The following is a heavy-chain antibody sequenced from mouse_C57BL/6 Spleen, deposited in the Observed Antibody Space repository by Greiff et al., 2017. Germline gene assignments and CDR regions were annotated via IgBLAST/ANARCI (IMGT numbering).Heavy chain of an antibody. CDR2: IWRGGST. CDR1: GFSLTSYG. CDR3: AKGYYYGSSLYAMDY. D-gene: IGHD1-1*01. V-gene: IGHV2-5*01. J-gene: IGHJ4*01. Sequence: VKLMESGPGLVQPSQSLSITCTVSGFSLTSYGVHWVRQSPGKGLEWLGVIWRGGSTDYNAAFMSRLSITKDNSKSQVFFKMNSLQADDTAIYYCAKGYYYGSSLYAMDYWGQGTSVTVSS.